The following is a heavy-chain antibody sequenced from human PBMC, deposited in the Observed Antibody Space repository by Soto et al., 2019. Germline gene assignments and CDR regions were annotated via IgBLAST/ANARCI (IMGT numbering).Heavy chain of an antibody. CDR2: IYYSGST. CDR1: GGSISSSSYY. Sequence: QLRLQESGPGLVKPSETLSLTCTVSGGSISSSSYYWGWIRQPPGKGLEWIGSIYYSGSTYYSPSLKSRVTISVDTSKNQFSLKLSSVTAADTAVYYCARPAEMATIFDFDYWGQGTLVTVSS. CDR3: ARPAEMATIFDFDY. V-gene: IGHV4-39*01. D-gene: IGHD5-12*01. J-gene: IGHJ4*02.